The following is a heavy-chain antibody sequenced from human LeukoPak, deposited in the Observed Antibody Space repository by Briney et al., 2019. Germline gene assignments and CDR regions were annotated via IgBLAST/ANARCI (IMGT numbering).Heavy chain of an antibody. CDR3: ARQTGSGLFILP. CDR1: GGSISSSSYY. D-gene: IGHD3/OR15-3a*01. V-gene: IGHV4-39*01. Sequence: IPSETLSLTCTVSGGSISSSSYYWGWIRQPPGKGLEWIGSIYYSGSTYYNASLKSQVSISIDTSKNQFSLRLTSVTAADTAVYYCARQTGSGLFILPGGQGTLATVSS. CDR2: IYYSGST. J-gene: IGHJ4*02.